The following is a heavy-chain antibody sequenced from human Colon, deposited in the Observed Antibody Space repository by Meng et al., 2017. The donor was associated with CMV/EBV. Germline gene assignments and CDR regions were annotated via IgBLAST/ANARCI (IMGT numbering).Heavy chain of an antibody. D-gene: IGHD3-10*01. CDR2: ISANNDNT. J-gene: IGHJ5*02. CDR3: ATGGSPFFNP. CDR1: GNTHITYI. Sequence: QLVQSKTEVKKPGASVKVSCKASGNTHITYIISWVRQAPGQGLEWMGWISANNDNTNYGKKFQGRVTMTTDTTTNTAYMELRSLRSDDTAVYYCATGGSPFFNPWGQGTLVTVSS. V-gene: IGHV1-18*01.